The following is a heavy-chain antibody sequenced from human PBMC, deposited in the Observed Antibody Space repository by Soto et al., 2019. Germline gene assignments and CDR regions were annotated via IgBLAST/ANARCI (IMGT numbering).Heavy chain of an antibody. D-gene: IGHD4-17*01. CDR1: GFTFSNYW. V-gene: IGHV3-7*03. Sequence: EVQLVESGGGLVQPGGSLRLSCAASGFTFSNYWMSWVRQAPGKGLEWVANIKQDGSEKYYVDSVKGRFTISRDNAKNSLYLQMNSLRAEDTAVYYCARDKAYGDSEDYWGQGTLATVSS. CDR2: IKQDGSEK. CDR3: ARDKAYGDSEDY. J-gene: IGHJ4*02.